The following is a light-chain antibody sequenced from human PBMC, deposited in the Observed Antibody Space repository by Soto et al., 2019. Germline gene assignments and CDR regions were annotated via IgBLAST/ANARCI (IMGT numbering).Light chain of an antibody. J-gene: IGKJ1*01. CDR3: QQYRT. Sequence: IPLTQSKSSLSLSLGNRVTITCRASQSISTYLNWYQKKPGKAPNLLIYDASRLQSGVPSRFSGSGGGTDFTLSISSLQPDDFATYFCQQYRTFGQGTKVDIK. V-gene: IGKV1-39*01. CDR2: DAS. CDR1: QSISTY.